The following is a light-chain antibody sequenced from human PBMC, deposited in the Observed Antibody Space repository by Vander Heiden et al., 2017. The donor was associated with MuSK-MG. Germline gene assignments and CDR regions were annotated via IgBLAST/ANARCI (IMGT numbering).Light chain of an antibody. V-gene: IGKV3-20*01. J-gene: IGKJ5*01. Sequence: EIVLTQSPGTLYLSPGERATLSCRASQSVSSSYLAWYQQKPGQAPRLLIYEASSRATGIPDRFSGSGSGTDFTLTISRLEPEDFAVYYCQQYGSSPPITFGQGTRLEIK. CDR3: QQYGSSPPIT. CDR1: QSVSSSY. CDR2: EAS.